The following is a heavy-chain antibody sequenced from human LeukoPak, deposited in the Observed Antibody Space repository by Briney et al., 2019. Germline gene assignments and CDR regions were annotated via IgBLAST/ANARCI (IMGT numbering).Heavy chain of an antibody. CDR3: AKDWGSGGWYNYFDP. CDR2: ITASGTAM. Sequence: GGSLRLSCAASGFTFSSYSMNWVRQAPGKGLEWVSHITASGTAMFYADSVKGRFTISRDNAKNSLYLQMNSLRDEDTAVYYCAKDWGSGGWYNYFDPWGQGTLVTVSS. J-gene: IGHJ5*02. V-gene: IGHV3-48*02. CDR1: GFTFSSYS. D-gene: IGHD6-19*01.